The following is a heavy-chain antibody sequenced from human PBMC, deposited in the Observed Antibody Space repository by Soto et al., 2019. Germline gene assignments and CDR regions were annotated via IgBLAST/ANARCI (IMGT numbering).Heavy chain of an antibody. CDR2: INPTSEYT. Sequence: RASVKVSCKASGYTFTSYDINGVRQAPGQGLEWVGWINPTSEYTAHAQKFQGRVTLTREISTATAYMELSSLTSEDTAVYFCARQLHHGYSSDLGPGTQVAVCS. CDR3: ARQLHHGYSSD. J-gene: IGHJ4*02. D-gene: IGHD2-15*01. CDR1: GYTFTSYD. V-gene: IGHV1-8*01.